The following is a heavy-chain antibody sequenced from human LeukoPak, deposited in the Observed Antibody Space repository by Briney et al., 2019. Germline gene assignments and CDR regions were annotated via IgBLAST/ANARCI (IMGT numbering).Heavy chain of an antibody. V-gene: IGHV3-64*02. Sequence: GGSLRLSCAALGFTFTNHPMHWVRQTSGKRLEFVSAISPSGHRTWYADSVRGRFTISRDNSKNTMYLQMGSLRPEDMGVYYCARAFRPASDPHDFYDFWGRGTTVTVSS. D-gene: IGHD3/OR15-3a*01. CDR2: ISPSGHRT. CDR3: ARAFRPASDPHDFYDF. J-gene: IGHJ3*01. CDR1: GFTFTNHP.